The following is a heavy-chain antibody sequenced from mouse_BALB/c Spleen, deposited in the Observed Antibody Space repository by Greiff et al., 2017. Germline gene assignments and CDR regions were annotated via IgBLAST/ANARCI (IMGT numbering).Heavy chain of an antibody. Sequence: EVPRVESGGGLVQPGGSLRLSCATSGFTFTAYYMSWVRQPPGKALEWLGFIRNKANGYSTEYSESVKGRFTISRDNSQSILYLQMNTLRAEDSATYYCARDDGAGYSDFDYWGQGTTLTVSS. D-gene: IGHD3-2*01. J-gene: IGHJ2*01. CDR2: IRNKANGYST. V-gene: IGHV7-3*02. CDR3: ARDDGAGYSDFDY. CDR1: GFTFTAYY.